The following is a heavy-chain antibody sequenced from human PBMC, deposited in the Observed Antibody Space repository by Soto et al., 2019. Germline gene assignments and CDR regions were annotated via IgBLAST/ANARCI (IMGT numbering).Heavy chain of an antibody. CDR2: IWYDGSNE. CDR3: ARDYTSTGYGLVY. V-gene: IGHV3-33*01. CDR1: GFTFSRHG. D-gene: IGHD6-25*01. Sequence: QVQLVESGGGVVQPGRSLRLSCAASGFTFSRHGMHWVRHAPGKGLEWVAIIWYDGSNEYYADSVRGRFTISIDNSKNTLYLQMSSLRVDDTAVYYCARDYTSTGYGLVYWGQGALVTVSS. J-gene: IGHJ4*02.